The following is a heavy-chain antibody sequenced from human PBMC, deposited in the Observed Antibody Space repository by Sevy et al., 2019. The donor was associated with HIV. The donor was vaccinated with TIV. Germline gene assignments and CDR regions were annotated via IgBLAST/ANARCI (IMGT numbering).Heavy chain of an antibody. CDR2: LSGSGGST. V-gene: IGHV3-23*01. J-gene: IGHJ4*02. CDR3: AKDQGDYVWGNFRDY. D-gene: IGHD3-16*02. Sequence: GGSLRLSCAASGFTFSIYAMSWVRQAPGKGLEWVSGLSGSGGSTYYADSVKGRFTISRDNSKNTLYLQMNSLRAEDTAVYYCAKDQGDYVWGNFRDYWGQGTLVTVSS. CDR1: GFTFSIYA.